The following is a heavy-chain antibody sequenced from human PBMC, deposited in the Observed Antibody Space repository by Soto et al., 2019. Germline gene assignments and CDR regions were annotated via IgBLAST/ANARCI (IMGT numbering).Heavy chain of an antibody. J-gene: IGHJ4*02. CDR1: GFTFDDYA. D-gene: IGHD6-13*01. V-gene: IGHV3-9*01. Sequence: EVQLVESGGGLVQPGRSLRLSCAASGFTFDDYAMHWVRQAPGKGLEWVSGISWNSGSIGYADSVKGRFTISRDNAKNSLYLQMNSLRAEETALYYCAKGAGIAAAGTVVDSWGQGTLVTVSS. CDR3: AKGAGIAAAGTVVDS. CDR2: ISWNSGSI.